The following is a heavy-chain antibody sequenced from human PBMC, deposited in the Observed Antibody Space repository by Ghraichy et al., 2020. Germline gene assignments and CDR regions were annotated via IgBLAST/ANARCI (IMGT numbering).Heavy chain of an antibody. J-gene: IGHJ6*02. CDR1: GGSISSYY. D-gene: IGHD3-3*01. V-gene: IGHV4-59*01. CDR2: IYYSGST. CDR3: ARATYYDQPLLLEPYYYYGMDV. Sequence: GSLRLSCTVSGGSISSYYWSWIRQPPGKGLEWIGYIYYSGSTNYNPSLKSRVTISVDTSKNQFSLKLSSVTAADTAVYYCARATYYDQPLLLEPYYYYGMDVWGQGTTVTVSS.